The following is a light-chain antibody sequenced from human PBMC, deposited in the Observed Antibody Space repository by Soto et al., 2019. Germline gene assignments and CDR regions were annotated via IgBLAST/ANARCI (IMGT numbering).Light chain of an antibody. J-gene: IGLJ2*01. V-gene: IGLV2-8*01. Sequence: QSALTQPPSASGSPGQSVTISCTGTSSDVGGYNYVSWYQQHPGKAPKLIIYEVRERPSGVPDRFSGSKSGNTASLTISGLQAEDEADYYCCSYAGSYTLLFGGGTKLTVL. CDR3: CSYAGSYTLL. CDR1: SSDVGGYNY. CDR2: EVR.